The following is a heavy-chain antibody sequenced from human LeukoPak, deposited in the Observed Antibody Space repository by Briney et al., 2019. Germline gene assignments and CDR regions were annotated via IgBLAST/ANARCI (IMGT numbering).Heavy chain of an antibody. CDR2: ISGSGGNT. CDR3: AKVSGRIQIWPQPFGDGMDV. D-gene: IGHD3-10*01. CDR1: GFTFTTDV. J-gene: IGHJ6*02. V-gene: IGHV3-23*01. Sequence: GGSLRLSCAASGFTFTTDVMSWVRQAPGKGLECVSAISGSGGNTYYADSVKGRFTISRDNSKNMLYLQMNSLRAEDTAVYYCAKVSGRIQIWPQPFGDGMDVWGQGTTVTVSS.